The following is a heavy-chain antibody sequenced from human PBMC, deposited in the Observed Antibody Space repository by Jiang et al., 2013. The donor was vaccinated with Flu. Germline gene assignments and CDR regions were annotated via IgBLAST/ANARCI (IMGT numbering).Heavy chain of an antibody. D-gene: IGHD1-26*01. CDR3: ARDPGEWELLFDY. CDR2: INAGNGNA. CDR1: GYTFTSYA. Sequence: SGAEVKKPGASVKVSCKASGYTFTSYAMHWVRQAPGQRLEWMGWINAGNGNAKYSQKFQGRVTITRDTSASTAYMELSSLRSEDTAVYYCARDPGEWELLFDYWGQGTLVTVSS. V-gene: IGHV1-3*01. J-gene: IGHJ4*02.